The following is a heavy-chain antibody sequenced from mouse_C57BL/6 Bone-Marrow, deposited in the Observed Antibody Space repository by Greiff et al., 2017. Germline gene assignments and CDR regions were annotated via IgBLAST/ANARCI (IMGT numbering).Heavy chain of an antibody. Sequence: VQLQQSGPELVKPGASVKISCKASGYSFTGYYMNWVKQSPETSLEWIGEITPSTGGTTYNQKFKAKDTLTVAKSSSTAYMQLKSLPSADSAVYYCARLKGEHINYAGDYGGQGTSVTVSS. CDR1: GYSFTGYY. CDR3: ARLKGEHINYAGDY. V-gene: IGHV1-42*01. CDR2: ITPSTGGT. J-gene: IGHJ4*01.